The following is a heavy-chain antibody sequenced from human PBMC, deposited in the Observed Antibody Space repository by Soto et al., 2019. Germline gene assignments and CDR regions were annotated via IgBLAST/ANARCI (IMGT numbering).Heavy chain of an antibody. CDR2: IYFSGTT. CDR3: ARSAHGWFDP. Sequence: SETLSLTCTVSGGSISSGDYYWSWIRQHPGKGLEWIGTIYFSGTTYYNPSLKSRVTISVDTSKNQFSLKLSSVTAADTAVYYCARSAHGWFDPWGQGTLVTVSS. V-gene: IGHV4-31*03. J-gene: IGHJ5*02. CDR1: GGSISSGDYY. D-gene: IGHD3-3*01.